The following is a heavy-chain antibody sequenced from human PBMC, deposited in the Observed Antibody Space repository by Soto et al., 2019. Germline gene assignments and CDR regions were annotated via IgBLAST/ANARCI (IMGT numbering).Heavy chain of an antibody. V-gene: IGHV3-23*01. J-gene: IGHJ6*03. D-gene: IGHD4-17*01. CDR3: AKITVTTFKGGPPSADYYYYYYMDV. Sequence: EVQLLESGGGLVQPGGSLRLSCAASGFTFSSYAMSWVRQAPGKGLEWVSAISGSGGSTYYADSVKGRFTISRDNSKNTLYLQMNSLRAEDTAVYYCAKITVTTFKGGPPSADYYYYYYMDVWGKGTTVTVSS. CDR2: ISGSGGST. CDR1: GFTFSSYA.